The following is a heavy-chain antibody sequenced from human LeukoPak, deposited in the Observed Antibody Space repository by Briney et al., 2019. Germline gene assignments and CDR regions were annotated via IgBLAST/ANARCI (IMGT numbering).Heavy chain of an antibody. V-gene: IGHV3-33*01. CDR3: ARDGDIIVLQADLGWFDP. D-gene: IGHD2-2*01. CDR2: IWYDGSNK. CDR1: GFTFSSYG. Sequence: GRSLRLSCAASGFTFSSYGMQWLRQAPGKGLEWVAVIWYDGSNKYYADSVKGRFTISRDNSKNTLYLQMNSLRAEDTAVYYCARDGDIIVLQADLGWFDPWGQGTLVTVSS. J-gene: IGHJ5*02.